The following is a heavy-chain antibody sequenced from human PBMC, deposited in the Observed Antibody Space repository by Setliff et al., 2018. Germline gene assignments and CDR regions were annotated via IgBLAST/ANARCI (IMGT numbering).Heavy chain of an antibody. CDR1: GFTFSTHS. Sequence: GGSLRLSCEASGFTFSTHSMNWVRQAPGKGLEWVSSISRSSTYIYYVDSMKGRFTISRDNAKNSLYLQMNSLRAEDMAVYYCASAGHSGSWFPFDAFHIWGQGTMVTVSS. CDR2: ISRSSTYI. J-gene: IGHJ3*02. CDR3: ASAGHSGSWFPFDAFHI. D-gene: IGHD6-13*01. V-gene: IGHV3-21*01.